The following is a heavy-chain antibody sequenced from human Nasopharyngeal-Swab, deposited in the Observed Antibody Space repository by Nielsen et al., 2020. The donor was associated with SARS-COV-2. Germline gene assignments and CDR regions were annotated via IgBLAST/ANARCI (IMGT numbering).Heavy chain of an antibody. V-gene: IGHV4-39*01. CDR2: IYYSGAT. J-gene: IGHJ6*03. Sequence: RQAPGKRLEWIGSIYYSGATYYSPSLKSRLTISVDTSQNQFSLTVSSVTASDTAVYYCVRDNYYHYYMDVWGQGTTVTVSS. D-gene: IGHD2-15*01. CDR3: VRDNYYHYYMDV.